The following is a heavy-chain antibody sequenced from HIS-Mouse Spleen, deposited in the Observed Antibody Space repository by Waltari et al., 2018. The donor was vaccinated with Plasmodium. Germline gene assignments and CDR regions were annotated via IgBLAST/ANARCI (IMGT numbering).Heavy chain of an antibody. D-gene: IGHD6-13*01. V-gene: IGHV3-66*01. CDR2: IYSGGRT. CDR3: ARDFGIAAAGQDY. Sequence: EVQLVESGGGLVQPGGSLRLSCAASGFTVSSNYMSWVRQAPGKGLGWVSVIYSGGRTYYADSVKGRFTISRDNSKNTRYLQRNSLRAEDTAVYYCARDFGIAAAGQDYWGQGTLVTVSS. CDR1: GFTVSSNY. J-gene: IGHJ4*02.